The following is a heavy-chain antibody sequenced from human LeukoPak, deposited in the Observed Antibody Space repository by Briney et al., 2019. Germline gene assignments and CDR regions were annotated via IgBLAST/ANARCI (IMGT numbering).Heavy chain of an antibody. CDR1: GYTFTGYY. CDR2: INPNSGGT. D-gene: IGHD2-2*01. CDR3: ASPDCSSTSCQTPSYYYGMDV. Sequence: ASVKVSCKASGYTFTGYYMHWVRQAPGQGLEWMGWINPNSGGTNYAQKFQGRVTMTRDTSISTAYMELSRLTSEDTAVYYCASPDCSSTSCQTPSYYYGMDVWGQGTTVTVSS. J-gene: IGHJ6*02. V-gene: IGHV1-2*02.